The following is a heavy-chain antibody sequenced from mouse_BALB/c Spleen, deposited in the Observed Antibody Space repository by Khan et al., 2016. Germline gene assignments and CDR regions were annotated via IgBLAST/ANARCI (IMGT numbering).Heavy chain of an antibody. CDR3: ARLYYYGTSYY. D-gene: IGHD1-1*01. V-gene: IGHV4-1*02. CDR1: GFDFSRYW. Sequence: EVKLLESGGGLVQPGGSLKLSCAASGFDFSRYWMNWVRQAPGKGLEWIGEINPDSSTINYTPSLKDKVIISRDNAKNTLYLQLSNVRSEDTALYYCARLYYYGTSYYWGQGPTLPVSS. J-gene: IGHJ2*01. CDR2: INPDSSTI.